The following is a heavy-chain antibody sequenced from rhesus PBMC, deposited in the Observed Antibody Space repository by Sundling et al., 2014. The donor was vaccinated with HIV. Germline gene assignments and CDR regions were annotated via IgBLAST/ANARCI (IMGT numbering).Heavy chain of an antibody. CDR1: GFTFSSYA. V-gene: IGHV3-103*01. CDR3: VRDRGAATGYFDY. D-gene: IGHD6-31*01. Sequence: EVQLVESGGGLAKPGGSLRLSCAASGFTFSSYAMHWVRQAPGKGLEWVSHVSWSGDSRYYADSVKGRFAISRDYAKNSLYLQMDSLRVEDAALYHCVRDRGAATGYFDYWGQGVLVTVSS. J-gene: IGHJ4*01. CDR2: VSWSGDSR.